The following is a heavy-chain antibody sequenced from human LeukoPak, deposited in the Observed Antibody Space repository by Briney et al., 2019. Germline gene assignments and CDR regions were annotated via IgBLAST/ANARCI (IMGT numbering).Heavy chain of an antibody. D-gene: IGHD1/OR15-1a*01. CDR3: ARGNTGTGDY. Sequence: GGSLRLSCAASGFMFSRFCMSWVRQAPGKGLEWVANIKEDGSDYYYVGSVKGRFTISRDNAKNSLYLQMNSLRADDTAVYYCARGNTGTGDYWGQGTLVTVSS. J-gene: IGHJ4*02. V-gene: IGHV3-7*03. CDR2: IKEDGSDY. CDR1: GFMFSRFC.